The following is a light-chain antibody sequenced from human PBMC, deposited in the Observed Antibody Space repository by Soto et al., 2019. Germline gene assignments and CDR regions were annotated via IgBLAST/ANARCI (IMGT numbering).Light chain of an antibody. CDR3: QQLNSFPIT. V-gene: IGKV1-9*01. CDR1: QSISTY. J-gene: IGKJ5*01. CDR2: AAS. Sequence: DIQMTQSPSSLSASVGDRVTITCRAGQSISTYLNWYQQKSGKPPKLLISAASSLQSGVPSRFSGSGSGTEFTLTITSLQPEDFATYYCQQLNSFPITFGQGTRLEIK.